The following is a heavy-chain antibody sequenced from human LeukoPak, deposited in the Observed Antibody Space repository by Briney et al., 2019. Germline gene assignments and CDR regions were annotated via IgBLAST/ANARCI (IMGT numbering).Heavy chain of an antibody. CDR2: IRSKANSYAT. J-gene: IGHJ4*02. CDR1: GFTFCGSA. Sequence: GGSLRLSCAASGFTFCGSAMHWVRQASGKGLEWVGRIRSKANSYATAYAASVKGRFTISRDDSKNTAYLQMNSLKTEDTAVYYCTRLRVSDCNDAYWGQGTLVTVSS. CDR3: TRLRVSDCNDAY. D-gene: IGHD1-1*01. V-gene: IGHV3-73*01.